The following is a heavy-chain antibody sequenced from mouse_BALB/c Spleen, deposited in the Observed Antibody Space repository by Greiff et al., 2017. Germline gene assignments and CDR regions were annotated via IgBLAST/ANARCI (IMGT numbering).Heavy chain of an antibody. V-gene: IGHV5-6-3*01. CDR1: GFTFSSYG. CDR3: ARRAHYYGYFDY. J-gene: IGHJ2*01. D-gene: IGHD1-2*01. CDR2: INTNGGST. Sequence: EVKVVESGGGLVQPGGSLKLSCAASGFTFSSYGMSWVRQTPDKRLELVATINTNGGSTYYPDSVKGRFTISRDNAKNTLYLQMSSLKSEDTAMYYCARRAHYYGYFDYWGQGTTLTVSS.